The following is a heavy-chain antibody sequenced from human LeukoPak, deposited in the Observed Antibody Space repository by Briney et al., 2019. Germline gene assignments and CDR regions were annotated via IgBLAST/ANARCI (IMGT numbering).Heavy chain of an antibody. V-gene: IGHV3-30*02. Sequence: GGSLRLSCAASGFTFSSYGMHWVRQAPGKGLEWVAFIRYDGSNKYYADSVKGRFTISRDNSKNTLYLQMNSLRAEDTAVYYCAKGGVVAATWSFDIWGQGTMVTVSS. CDR3: AKGGVVAATWSFDI. CDR2: IRYDGSNK. D-gene: IGHD2-15*01. CDR1: GFTFSSYG. J-gene: IGHJ3*02.